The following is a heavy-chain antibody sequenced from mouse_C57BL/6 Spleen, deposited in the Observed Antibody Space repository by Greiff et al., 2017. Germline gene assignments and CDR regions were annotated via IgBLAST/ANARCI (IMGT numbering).Heavy chain of an antibody. D-gene: IGHD3-2*02. Sequence: QVQLKQPGAELVKPGASVKVSCKASGYTFTSYWMHWVKQRPGQGLEWIGRIHPSDSDTNYNQKFKGKATLTVDKSSSTAYMQLSRLTSEDSAVYYCAILDSSGFLAYWGQGTLVTVSA. CDR1: GYTFTSYW. V-gene: IGHV1-74*01. CDR3: AILDSSGFLAY. J-gene: IGHJ3*01. CDR2: IHPSDSDT.